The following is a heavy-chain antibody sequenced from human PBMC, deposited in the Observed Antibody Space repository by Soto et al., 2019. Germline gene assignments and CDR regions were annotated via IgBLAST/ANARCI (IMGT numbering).Heavy chain of an antibody. D-gene: IGHD1-26*01. CDR3: ARHDRANWFDP. J-gene: IGHJ5*02. Sequence: SETLSLTCTVSGGSISSSSYYWGWIRQPPGKGLEWIGSIYYSGSTYYNPSLKSRVTISVDTSKNQFSLKLSSVTAADTAVYYCARHDRANWFDPWGQGTLVTVSS. CDR1: GGSISSSSYY. V-gene: IGHV4-39*01. CDR2: IYYSGST.